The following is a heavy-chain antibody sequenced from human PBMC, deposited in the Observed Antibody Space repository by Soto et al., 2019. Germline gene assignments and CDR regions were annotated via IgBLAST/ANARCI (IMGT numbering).Heavy chain of an antibody. Sequence: VASVKVSCKASGGTFSSYSISWVRQAPGQGLEWMGGIIPIFGTANYAQKFQGRVTITADESTSTAYMELSSLRSEDTAVYYCASGIAVAGGSLYWGQGTLVTVSS. CDR2: IIPIFGTA. J-gene: IGHJ4*02. CDR3: ASGIAVAGGSLY. CDR1: GGTFSSYS. V-gene: IGHV1-69*13. D-gene: IGHD6-19*01.